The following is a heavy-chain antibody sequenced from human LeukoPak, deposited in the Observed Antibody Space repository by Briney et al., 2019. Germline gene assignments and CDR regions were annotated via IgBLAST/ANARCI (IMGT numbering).Heavy chain of an antibody. CDR2: IQYDGSNQ. V-gene: IGHV3-30*02. CDR3: ARNWYSAFDY. Sequence: GGSLRLSCEASGLTFRSFGMHWVRQAPGKGLEWVAFIQYDGSNQYYADSVKGRFTISRDDSNNMLHVQMNSLRPEDTAVYYCARNWYSAFDYWGQGTLVTVSS. D-gene: IGHD1-7*01. CDR1: GLTFRSFG. J-gene: IGHJ4*02.